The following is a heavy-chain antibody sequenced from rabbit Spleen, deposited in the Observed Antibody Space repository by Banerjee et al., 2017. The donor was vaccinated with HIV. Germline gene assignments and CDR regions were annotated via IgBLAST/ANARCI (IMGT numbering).Heavy chain of an antibody. CDR2: VAAGVSLTS. CDR1: GFSFTYIDY. CDR3: ARDLTNVIGWNFGL. Sequence: QSLEESGGDLVKPGASLTLTCTASGFSFTYIDYLCWVRQPPGKGPEWIACVAAGVSLTSYYATWAKGRFTISKTSSTTVTLQMTSLTAADTATYFCARDLTNVIGWNFGLWGQGTLVTVS. J-gene: IGHJ4*01. V-gene: IGHV1S40*01. D-gene: IGHD1-1*01.